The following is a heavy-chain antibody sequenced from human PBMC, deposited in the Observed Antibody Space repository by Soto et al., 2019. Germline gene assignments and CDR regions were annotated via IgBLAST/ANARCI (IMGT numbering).Heavy chain of an antibody. V-gene: IGHV5-51*01. Sequence: GESLKISCKGSGYSFSSYWIGWVRQMPGKGLEWMGIIFPSDSDTKYRPSFQGQVTISADLSISTAYLQWSSLKASDTAIYYCATPYLNYGYWGQGTLVTVSS. D-gene: IGHD3-16*01. CDR2: IFPSDSDT. CDR3: ATPYLNYGY. J-gene: IGHJ4*02. CDR1: GYSFSSYW.